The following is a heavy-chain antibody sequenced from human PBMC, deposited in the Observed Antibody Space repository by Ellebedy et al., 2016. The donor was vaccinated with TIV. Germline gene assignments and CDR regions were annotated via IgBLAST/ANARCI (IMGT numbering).Heavy chain of an antibody. Sequence: PGGSLRLSCAASGFTVSSNYMSWVRQAPGKGLECVSGIHSGGSTYYADSVKGRFTISRDNSKNMLYLQMNSLRAEDTAVYYCARVLGYGPGSYYVWNWGQGTLVTVSS. CDR2: IHSGGST. D-gene: IGHD3-10*01. V-gene: IGHV3-53*01. J-gene: IGHJ4*02. CDR1: GFTVSSNY. CDR3: ARVLGYGPGSYYVWN.